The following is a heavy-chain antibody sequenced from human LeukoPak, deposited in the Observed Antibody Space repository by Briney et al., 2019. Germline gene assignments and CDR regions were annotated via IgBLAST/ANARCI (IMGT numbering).Heavy chain of an antibody. D-gene: IGHD6-19*01. V-gene: IGHV3-49*04. CDR1: GFTFGDYA. CDR3: TRLAVALHYYYMDV. Sequence: PGGSLRLSCTASGFTFGDYAMSWVRQAPGKGLEWVGFIRSKAYGGTTEYAASVKGRFTISRDDSKSIACLQMNSLKTEDTAVYYCTRLAVALHYYYMDVWGKGTTVTVSS. J-gene: IGHJ6*03. CDR2: IRSKAYGGTT.